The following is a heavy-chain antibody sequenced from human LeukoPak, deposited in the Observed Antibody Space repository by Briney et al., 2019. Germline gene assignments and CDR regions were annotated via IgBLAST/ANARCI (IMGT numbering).Heavy chain of an antibody. CDR3: ARQEVTTKYYGMDV. CDR1: GYTFTGYY. V-gene: IGHV1-2*04. J-gene: IGHJ6*04. Sequence: GASVIVSCKASGYTFTGYYMHWVRQAPEQGLEWMGRINPNSGGTNFAHQGWVTMTRDTSIITAYMELSRLRSDDTAVYYCARQEVTTKYYGMDVWGKGTTVTVSS. CDR2: INPNSGGT. D-gene: IGHD4-17*01.